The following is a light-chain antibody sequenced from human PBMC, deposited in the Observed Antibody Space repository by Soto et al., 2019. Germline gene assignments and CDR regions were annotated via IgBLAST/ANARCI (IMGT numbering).Light chain of an antibody. J-gene: IGLJ2*01. CDR2: GNS. Sequence: QAVVTQPPSVSGAPGQRVTISCTGSSSNIGAGYDVHWYQQLPGTAPKLLIYGNSNRPSGVPDRFSGSKSGTSASLAITGLQAEDEADYYCKSYASSLSGVVFGGGTKLTVL. V-gene: IGLV1-40*01. CDR3: KSYASSLSGVV. CDR1: SSNIGAGYD.